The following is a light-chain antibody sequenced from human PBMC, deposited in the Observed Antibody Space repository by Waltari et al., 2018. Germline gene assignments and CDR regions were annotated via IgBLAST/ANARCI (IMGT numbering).Light chain of an antibody. CDR2: AAS. CDR1: QAMSSW. CDR3: QQFDTFPLT. Sequence: DIQLTQSPSSVSASVVDRVTITCRASQAMSSWLAWYQQKPGKAPKLLIYAASSLQSGVPSRFSGSGFGTDFTLTISSLQPEDFATYFCQQFDTFPLTFGQGTRLEIK. V-gene: IGKV1-12*01. J-gene: IGKJ5*01.